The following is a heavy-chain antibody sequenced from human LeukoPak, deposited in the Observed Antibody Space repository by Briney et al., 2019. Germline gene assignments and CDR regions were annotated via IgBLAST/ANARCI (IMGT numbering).Heavy chain of an antibody. CDR1: GGSISSSSYY. Sequence: SETPSLTCTVSGGSISSSSYYWGWIRQPPGKGLEWIGSIYYSGSTYYNPSLKSRVTISVDTSKNQFSLKLSSVTAADTAVYYCARLFPLWFGELLSTEYFQHWGQGTLVTVSS. J-gene: IGHJ1*01. CDR2: IYYSGST. D-gene: IGHD3-10*01. V-gene: IGHV4-39*01. CDR3: ARLFPLWFGELLSTEYFQH.